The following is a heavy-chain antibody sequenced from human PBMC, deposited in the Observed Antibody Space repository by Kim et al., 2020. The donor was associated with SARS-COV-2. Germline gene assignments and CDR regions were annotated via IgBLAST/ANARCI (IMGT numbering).Heavy chain of an antibody. CDR3: ARAYSSGWSYFDY. Sequence: YASPVEGRITRSRDNAKNSLYLQMNSLGAEDPAVYYCARAYSSGWSYFDYWGQGTLVTVSS. V-gene: IGHV3-21*01. D-gene: IGHD6-13*01. J-gene: IGHJ4*02.